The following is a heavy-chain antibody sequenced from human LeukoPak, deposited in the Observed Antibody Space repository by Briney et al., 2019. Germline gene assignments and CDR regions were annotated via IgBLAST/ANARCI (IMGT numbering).Heavy chain of an antibody. D-gene: IGHD2-2*01. Sequence: ASVKVSCKASGYTFTSYAMNWVRQAPGRGLEWMGWINTNTGNPTYAQGFTGRFVFSLDTSVSTAYLQISSLKAEDTAVYYCARGPTYCSSISCYPLWVDYWGQGTLVTVSS. CDR2: INTNTGNP. V-gene: IGHV7-4-1*02. J-gene: IGHJ4*02. CDR3: ARGPTYCSSISCYPLWVDY. CDR1: GYTFTSYA.